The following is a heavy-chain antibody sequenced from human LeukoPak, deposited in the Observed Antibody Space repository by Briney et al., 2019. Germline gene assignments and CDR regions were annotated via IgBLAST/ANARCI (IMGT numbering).Heavy chain of an antibody. D-gene: IGHD5-12*01. J-gene: IGHJ4*02. V-gene: IGHV4-59*01. CDR2: IYYSGST. Sequence: ASETLSLTCAVYGGSFSGYYWSWIRQPPGKGLEWIGYIYYSGSTNYNPSLKSRVTISVDTSKNQFSLKLSSVTAADTAVYYCARVVYSGYDRWVDYWGQGTLVTVSS. CDR1: GGSFSGYY. CDR3: ARVVYSGYDRWVDY.